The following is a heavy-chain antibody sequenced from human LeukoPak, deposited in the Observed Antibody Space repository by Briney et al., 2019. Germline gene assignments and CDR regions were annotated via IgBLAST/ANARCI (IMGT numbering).Heavy chain of an antibody. CDR2: ISGSGGSI. Sequence: GGSLRLSCAASGFTFSSYAMSWVRQAPGKGLEWVSAISGSGGSIYYADSVKGRFTISRDNSKNTLYLQMNSLRAEDTAVYYCAKDGRSSRSYVGQTLGGQGTLVTVSS. D-gene: IGHD1-26*01. CDR1: GFTFSSYA. V-gene: IGHV3-23*01. J-gene: IGHJ4*02. CDR3: AKDGRSSRSYVGQTL.